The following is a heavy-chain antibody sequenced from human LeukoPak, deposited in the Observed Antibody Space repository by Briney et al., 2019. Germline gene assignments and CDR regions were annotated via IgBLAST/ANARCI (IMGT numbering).Heavy chain of an antibody. CDR1: GFSFSVHY. Sequence: GGSLRVSCAASGFSFSVHYFSWVRQAPGRGLEWISYISDSGSYTNYAASVRGRFTISRDNAKNSLYLQMSSLRPDDTAVYYCARGSGSAFDYWGQGTLVTVSS. CDR2: ISDSGSYT. V-gene: IGHV3-11*06. J-gene: IGHJ4*02. CDR3: ARGSGSAFDY. D-gene: IGHD2-15*01.